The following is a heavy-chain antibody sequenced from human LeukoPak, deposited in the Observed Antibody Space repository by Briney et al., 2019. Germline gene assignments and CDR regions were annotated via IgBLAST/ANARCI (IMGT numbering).Heavy chain of an antibody. Sequence: GGSLRLSCAASGFTFSSYGMHWVRQAPGKRLEWVAVISFDGSNKYYADSVKGRFTISRDNSKTTLYLQMNSLRAEDTAVYYCAKDPAGWTVAAPFQHWGQGTLVTVSS. J-gene: IGHJ1*01. CDR3: AKDPAGWTVAAPFQH. CDR1: GFTFSSYG. V-gene: IGHV3-30*18. D-gene: IGHD6-19*01. CDR2: ISFDGSNK.